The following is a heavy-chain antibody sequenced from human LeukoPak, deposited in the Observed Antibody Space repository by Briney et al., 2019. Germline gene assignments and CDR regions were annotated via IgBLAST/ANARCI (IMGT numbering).Heavy chain of an antibody. CDR2: FDPEDGET. D-gene: IGHD4-17*01. Sequence: ASVKVSCKVSGYTLTELSMHWVRQAPGRGGEGMGGFDPEDGETTYAQKFQGRVTMTEETSTDTAYMELSSLRSEDTAVYYCAALEDYGDYEFVHWGQGTLVSVSS. CDR3: AALEDYGDYEFVH. CDR1: GYTLTELS. V-gene: IGHV1-24*01. J-gene: IGHJ4*02.